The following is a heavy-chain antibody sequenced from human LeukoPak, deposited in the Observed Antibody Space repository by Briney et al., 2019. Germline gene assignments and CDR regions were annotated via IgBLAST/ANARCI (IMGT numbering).Heavy chain of an antibody. CDR2: ITSSGSTI. D-gene: IGHD2-21*02. Sequence: GGSLRLSCAASGVTFSSFEMNWVRQAPGKGLEWVSYITSSGSTIYYADSVRGRFTISRDNAKNSLYLQMNSLGAEDTAVYYCARAYCGDDCYNYHFDHWGQGTLVTVSS. CDR3: ARAYCGDDCYNYHFDH. J-gene: IGHJ4*02. V-gene: IGHV3-48*03. CDR1: GVTFSSFE.